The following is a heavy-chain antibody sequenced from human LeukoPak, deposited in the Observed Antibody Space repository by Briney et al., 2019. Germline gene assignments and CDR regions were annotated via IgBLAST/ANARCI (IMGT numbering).Heavy chain of an antibody. Sequence: GGPLRLSCAASGFTFTRFWLTWVRQSPGKGLEWVANINPDGTKTTYVDSVEGRFAISRDNAKNSVFLLMTSLRAEDTAMYYCATAPASVDSSWGQGTLVAVSS. V-gene: IGHV3-7*01. CDR1: GFTFTRFW. J-gene: IGHJ5*02. CDR2: INPDGTKT. CDR3: ATAPASVDSS. D-gene: IGHD3-3*01.